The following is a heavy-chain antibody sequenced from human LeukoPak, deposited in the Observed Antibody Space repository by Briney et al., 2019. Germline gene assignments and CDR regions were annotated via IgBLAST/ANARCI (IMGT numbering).Heavy chain of an antibody. V-gene: IGHV3-23*01. CDR3: ARSRGYRARDDS. CDR1: GFTFSTYA. Sequence: PGGSLRLSCAASGFTFSTYAMSWVRQAPGKGLECVSAISGSGASTFYADSMKGRFTISRDNSKNMLYLQINSLRAEDTAVYFCARSRGYRARDDSWGQGTLVTVSS. J-gene: IGHJ5*01. D-gene: IGHD3-22*01. CDR2: ISGSGAST.